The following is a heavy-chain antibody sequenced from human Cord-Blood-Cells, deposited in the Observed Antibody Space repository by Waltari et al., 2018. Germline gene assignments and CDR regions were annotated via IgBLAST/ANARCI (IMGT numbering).Heavy chain of an antibody. CDR3: ARGPGRALLEYSSSFDY. CDR1: GFTVSSNY. D-gene: IGHD6-6*01. Sequence: EVQLVETGGGLIQPGGSLRLSCAASGFTVSSNYMSWVRQAPGKGLEWVSVIYSGGSTYYADSVKGRFTISRDNSKNTLYLQMNSLRAEDTAVYYCARGPGRALLEYSSSFDYWGQGTLVTVSS. V-gene: IGHV3-53*02. J-gene: IGHJ4*02. CDR2: IYSGGST.